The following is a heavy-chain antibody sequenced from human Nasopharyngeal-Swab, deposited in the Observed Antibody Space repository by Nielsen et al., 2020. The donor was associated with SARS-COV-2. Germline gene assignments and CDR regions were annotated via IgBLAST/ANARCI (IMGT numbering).Heavy chain of an antibody. J-gene: IGHJ6*03. V-gene: IGHV3-33*01. CDR1: GFIFSSYG. CDR2: IWYDGSNK. Sequence: GGSLRLSCAASGFIFSSYGMHWVRQAPGKGLEWVAVIWYDGSNKYYADSVKGRFTISRDNSKNTLYLQMSSLRAEDTAVYYCARDFNWGYYYYYMDVWGKGTTVTVSS. CDR3: ARDFNWGYYYYYMDV. D-gene: IGHD7-27*01.